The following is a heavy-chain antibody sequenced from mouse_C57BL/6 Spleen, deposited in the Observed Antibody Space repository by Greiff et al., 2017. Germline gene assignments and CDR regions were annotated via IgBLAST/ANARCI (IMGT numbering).Heavy chain of an antibody. Sequence: EVQLQQSGPELVKPGASVKISCKASGYTFTDYYMNWVKQSHGKSLEWIGDINPNNGGTSYNQKFKGKATLTVDKSSSTAYMELRSLTSEDSAVYYCARNGVTTVVAGAMDYWGQGTSVSVSS. CDR1: GYTFTDYY. J-gene: IGHJ4*01. CDR2: INPNNGGT. CDR3: ARNGVTTVVAGAMDY. D-gene: IGHD1-1*01. V-gene: IGHV1-26*01.